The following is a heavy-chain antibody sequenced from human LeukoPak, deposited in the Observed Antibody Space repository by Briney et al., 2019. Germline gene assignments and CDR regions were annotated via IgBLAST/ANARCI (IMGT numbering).Heavy chain of an antibody. J-gene: IGHJ4*02. CDR2: IYHSGST. CDR3: ARPKGYCSGGSCYSWDY. CDR1: GYSISSGYY. V-gene: IGHV4-38-2*02. Sequence: PSETLSLTCTVSGYSISSGYYWGWIRQPPGKGLEWIGSIYHSGSTYYNPSLKSRVTISVDTSKNQFSLKLSSVTAADTAVYYCARPKGYCSGGSCYSWDYWGQGTLVTVSS. D-gene: IGHD2-15*01.